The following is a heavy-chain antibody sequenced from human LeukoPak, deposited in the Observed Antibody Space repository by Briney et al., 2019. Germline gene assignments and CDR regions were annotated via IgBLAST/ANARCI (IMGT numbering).Heavy chain of an antibody. Sequence: GGSLRLSCAASGFTFSSYAMTWVRQAPAKGLDWVSTISVRGGSTYYADSVKGRFTISRDNSKNTLYLQMNSLRAEDTAVYYCAKNPPEIFGVVIITAAEYFQHWGQGTLVTVSS. CDR3: AKNPPEIFGVVIITAAEYFQH. CDR1: GFTFSSYA. D-gene: IGHD3-3*01. V-gene: IGHV3-23*01. CDR2: ISVRGGST. J-gene: IGHJ1*01.